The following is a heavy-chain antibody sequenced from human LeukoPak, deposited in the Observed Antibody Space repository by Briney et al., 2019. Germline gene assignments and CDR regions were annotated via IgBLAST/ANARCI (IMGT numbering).Heavy chain of an antibody. CDR1: GYTFTSYY. CDR3: ARAGGELSMGPYDYYGMDV. V-gene: IGHV1-46*01. D-gene: IGHD2/OR15-2a*01. J-gene: IGHJ6*02. CDR2: INPSGGST. Sequence: ASVKVSCRASGYTFTSYYMHWVRQAPGQGLEWMGIINPSGGSTSYAQKFQGRVTMTRDTSTSTVYMELSSLRSEDTAVYYCARAGGELSMGPYDYYGMDVWGQGTTVTVSS.